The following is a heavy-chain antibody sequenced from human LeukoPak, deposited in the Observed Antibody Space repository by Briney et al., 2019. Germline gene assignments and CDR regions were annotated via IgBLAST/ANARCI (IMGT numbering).Heavy chain of an antibody. D-gene: IGHD3-22*01. CDR1: GFTFSSYA. Sequence: PGGSLRLSCAASGFTFSSYAMHWVRQAPGKGLEWVAVISYDGSNKYYADSVKGRFTISRDNSKDTLYLQMNSLRAEDTAVYYCARGGYYDSSGYSQYWGQGTLVTVSS. J-gene: IGHJ4*02. CDR2: ISYDGSNK. V-gene: IGHV3-30-3*01. CDR3: ARGGYYDSSGYSQY.